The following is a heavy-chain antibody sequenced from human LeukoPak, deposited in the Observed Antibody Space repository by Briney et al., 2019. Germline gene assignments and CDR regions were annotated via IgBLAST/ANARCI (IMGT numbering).Heavy chain of an antibody. CDR2: IYYSGST. CDR1: GGSISSSSYY. Sequence: SETLSLTCTVSGGSISSSSYYWGWIRQPPGKGLEWIGSIYYSGSTYYNPSLKSRVTMSVDTSKNQFSLKLSSVTAADTAVYYCAREVFYCSSTSCYNWFDPWGQGTLVTVSS. D-gene: IGHD2-2*01. CDR3: AREVFYCSSTSCYNWFDP. V-gene: IGHV4-39*07. J-gene: IGHJ5*02.